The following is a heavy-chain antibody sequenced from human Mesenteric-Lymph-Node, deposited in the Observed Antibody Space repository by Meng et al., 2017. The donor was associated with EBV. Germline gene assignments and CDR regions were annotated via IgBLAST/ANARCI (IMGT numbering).Heavy chain of an antibody. CDR2: INPKSGDT. J-gene: IGHJ4*02. CDR1: GYTFTDYD. Sequence: VQLVQSGAEVKKLGASVKVSCKASGYTFTDYDVDWVRQAPGQGLEWMGRINPKSGDTNYAQKFQGRITLTRDTSISTAYMELSGLRYDDTAFYYCANDGFPFDYWGQGTLVTVSS. CDR3: ANDGFPFDY. D-gene: IGHD5-24*01. V-gene: IGHV1-2*06.